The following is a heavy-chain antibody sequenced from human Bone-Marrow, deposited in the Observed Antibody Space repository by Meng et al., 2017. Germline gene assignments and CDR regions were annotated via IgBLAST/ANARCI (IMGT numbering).Heavy chain of an antibody. CDR1: GGSISSSSYY. J-gene: IGHJ4*02. V-gene: IGHV4-39*07. CDR2: IYYSGST. Sequence: GSLRLSCTVSGGSISSSSYYWGWIRQPPGKGPEWIGSIYYSGSTYYNPSLKSRVTISVDTSKNQFSLKLSSVTAADTAVYYCARVLGYCSSTSCRPDDYWGQGTLVTVSS. CDR3: ARVLGYCSSTSCRPDDY. D-gene: IGHD2-2*01.